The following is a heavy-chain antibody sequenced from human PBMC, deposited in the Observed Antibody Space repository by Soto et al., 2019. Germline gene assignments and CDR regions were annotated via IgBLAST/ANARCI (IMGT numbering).Heavy chain of an antibody. D-gene: IGHD6-19*01. CDR3: AKPASGSRGWYYYFDY. CDR1: GFTFSSYA. J-gene: IGHJ4*02. Sequence: EVQLLESGGGLVQPGGSLRLSCAASGFTFSSYAMSWVRQAPGKGLEWVSAISGSGGSTYYADSVKGRFTISRDNSKNTRYLQMNSLRAEDTAVYYCAKPASGSRGWYYYFDYWGQGTLVTVSS. V-gene: IGHV3-23*01. CDR2: ISGSGGST.